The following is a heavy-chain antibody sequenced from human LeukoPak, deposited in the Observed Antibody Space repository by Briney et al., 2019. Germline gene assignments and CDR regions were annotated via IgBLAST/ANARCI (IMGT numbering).Heavy chain of an antibody. J-gene: IGHJ5*02. V-gene: IGHV3-30*01. CDR2: VSYDGTQK. Sequence: PGRSLRLSCGASGFTFSSYAMHWVRQAPGKGLEWVAVVSYDGTQKKYADSVKGRFTISRDNSKNTLYLQMDSLRVEDMAVYYCARSPVATAVNYWFDPWGQGTLVTVSS. D-gene: IGHD2-21*01. CDR3: ARSPVATAVNYWFDP. CDR1: GFTFSSYA.